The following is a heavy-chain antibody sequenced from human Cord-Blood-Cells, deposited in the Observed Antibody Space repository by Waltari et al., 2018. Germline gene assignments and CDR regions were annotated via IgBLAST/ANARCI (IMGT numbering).Heavy chain of an antibody. Sequence: QLQLQESGPGLVKPSETLSLTCTVSGGSISSSSYYWGWIRQPPGKGLEWIGSIYYSGSTYYNPPLKSRVTISVDTSKNQFSLKLSSVTAADTAVYYCARGRNQRITIFGVVRGWFDPWGQGTLVTVSS. D-gene: IGHD3-3*01. CDR1: GGSISSSSYY. CDR3: ARGRNQRITIFGVVRGWFDP. V-gene: IGHV4-39*01. J-gene: IGHJ5*02. CDR2: IYYSGST.